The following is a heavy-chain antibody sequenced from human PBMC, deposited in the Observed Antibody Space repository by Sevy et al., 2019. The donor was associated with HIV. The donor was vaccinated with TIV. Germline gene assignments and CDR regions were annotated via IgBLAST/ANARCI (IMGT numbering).Heavy chain of an antibody. CDR1: GGSISSGDYY. CDR2: IYYSGST. V-gene: IGHV4-30-4*01. J-gene: IGHJ4*02. CDR3: ARDRSGYYFDY. D-gene: IGHD3-22*01. Sequence: SETLSLTCTVSGGSISSGDYYWSWIRQPPGKGLEWIGYIYYSGSTYYNPSLKSRVTISVDTSKNQFSLKLSSVTAADAAVYYCARDRSGYYFDYWGQGTLVTVSS.